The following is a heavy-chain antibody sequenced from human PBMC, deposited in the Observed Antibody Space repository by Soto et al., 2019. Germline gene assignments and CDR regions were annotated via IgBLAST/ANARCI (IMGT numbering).Heavy chain of an antibody. Sequence: VESLKIAGNGSGYSFTSYWISWVRQMPGKGLEWMGRIDPSDSYTNYSPSFQGHVTISADKSISTAYLQWSSLKASDTAMYYCASYANPGMDVWGQGTTVTVSS. CDR3: ASYANPGMDV. CDR2: IDPSDSYT. J-gene: IGHJ6*02. CDR1: GYSFTSYW. D-gene: IGHD2-2*01. V-gene: IGHV5-10-1*01.